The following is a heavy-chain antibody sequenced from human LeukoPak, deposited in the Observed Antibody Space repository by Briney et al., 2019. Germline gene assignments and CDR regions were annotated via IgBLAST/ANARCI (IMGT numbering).Heavy chain of an antibody. J-gene: IGHJ4*02. V-gene: IGHV3-7*01. D-gene: IGHD5-24*01. CDR3: ARETRVRWTDY. Sequence: GGSLRLSCAASGFTFSRYWMSWVRQAPGKGLEWVANIKQDGSEKYYVDSVKGRFTISRDNAKNSLYLQMNSLRAEDTAVYYCARETRVRWTDYWGQGILVTVSS. CDR2: IKQDGSEK. CDR1: GFTFSRYW.